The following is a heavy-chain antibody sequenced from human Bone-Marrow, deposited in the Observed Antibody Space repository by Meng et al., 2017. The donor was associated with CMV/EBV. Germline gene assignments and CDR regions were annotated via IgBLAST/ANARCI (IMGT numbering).Heavy chain of an antibody. D-gene: IGHD4-11*01. CDR1: GFSFSSYE. J-gene: IGHJ6*02. V-gene: IGHV3-48*03. Sequence: GESLKISCAASGFSFSSYEMNWVRQAPGKGLEWVSYISSSGNTIYYADSVKGRFTISRDNAKNSLYLQMNSLRAEDTAVYYCARVAYSNYDSPDYYYYGMDVWGQGTTVTVSS. CDR2: ISSSGNTI. CDR3: ARVAYSNYDSPDYYYYGMDV.